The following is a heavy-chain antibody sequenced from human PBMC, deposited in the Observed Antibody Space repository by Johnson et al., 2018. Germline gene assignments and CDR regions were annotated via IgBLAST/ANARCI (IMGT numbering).Heavy chain of an antibody. D-gene: IGHD3-10*01. CDR3: SRESRGFGEPQRWNAFVM. CDR2: IRAKGFGGTT. V-gene: IGHV3-49*03. Sequence: EVQLLESGGGLVQPGRSLRLSCTASGFTFGDYALSWFRQAPGKGLEWVSFIRAKGFGGTTEYAASVKGRFTILSDDSKSIAYLQMNSLKTEDTAVYYCSRESRGFGEPQRWNAFVMWGQGIMVTISS. CDR1: GFTFGDYA. J-gene: IGHJ3*02.